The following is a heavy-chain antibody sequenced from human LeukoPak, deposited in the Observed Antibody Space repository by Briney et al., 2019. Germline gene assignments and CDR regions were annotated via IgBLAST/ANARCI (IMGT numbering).Heavy chain of an antibody. CDR2: LGSSNNKI. Sequence: PSETLSLTCAVSGYSISSASYWGWIRQPPGKGLEWVSSLGSSNNKIYYADSVKGRFTISRDSARNSLYLQMNSLSAEDTAVYYSARDPSSGYYSNGAFDIWGQGTMVTVS. D-gene: IGHD3-22*01. CDR3: ARDPSSGYYSNGAFDI. CDR1: GYSISSAS. J-gene: IGHJ3*02. V-gene: IGHV3-11*04.